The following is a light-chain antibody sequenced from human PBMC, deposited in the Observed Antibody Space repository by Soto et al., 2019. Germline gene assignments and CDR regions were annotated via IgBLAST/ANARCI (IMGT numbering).Light chain of an antibody. CDR3: PSYAATSTLV. Sequence: QSALTQPASVSGSPGQSITMSCTGSSSDIGTYNFVSWYQQHAGKAPRLILYEVSNRPSGVSSRFSGSKSGNSASLTISGLQPEDEAHYFCPSYAATSTLVFGGGTKLTVL. CDR1: SSDIGTYNF. J-gene: IGLJ3*02. V-gene: IGLV2-14*01. CDR2: EVS.